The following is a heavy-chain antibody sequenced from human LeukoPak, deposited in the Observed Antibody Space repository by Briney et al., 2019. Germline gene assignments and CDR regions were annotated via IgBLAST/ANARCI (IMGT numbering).Heavy chain of an antibody. D-gene: IGHD3-10*01. V-gene: IGHV3-74*03. J-gene: IGHJ4*02. CDR1: GFTFSSYW. CDR3: ATAPSGSGTFLDY. CDR2: TNTDGSST. Sequence: GGSLRLSCAASGFTFSSYWMHWVRQAPGKGLVWVSGTNTDGSSTMYADSVKGRFTIARDNAKNTLYLQMNSLRAEDTAVYYCATAPSGSGTFLDYWGQGTLVTVSS.